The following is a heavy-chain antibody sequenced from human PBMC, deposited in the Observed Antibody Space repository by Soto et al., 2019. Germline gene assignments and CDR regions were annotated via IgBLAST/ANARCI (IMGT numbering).Heavy chain of an antibody. CDR2: ISSSSSYI. D-gene: IGHD3-16*01. V-gene: IGHV3-21*01. CDR3: ARGGLEGIDRWGVN. Sequence: EVQLVESGGGLVKPGGSLRLSCAASGFTFSSYSMNWVRQAPGKGLEWVSSISSSSSYIYYADSVKGRFTISRDNAKNSLYLQMNSLRAEDTAGYYCARGGLEGIDRWGVNWGQGTLVTVSS. J-gene: IGHJ4*02. CDR1: GFTFSSYS.